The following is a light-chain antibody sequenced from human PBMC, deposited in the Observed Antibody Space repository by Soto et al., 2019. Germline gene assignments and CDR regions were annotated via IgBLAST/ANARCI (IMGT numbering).Light chain of an antibody. CDR3: CSYAGSSRV. J-gene: IGLJ2*01. V-gene: IGLV2-23*02. CDR1: SSDVGSYNL. CDR2: EVI. Sequence: QSALTQPASVSGSPGQSITISCTGTSSDVGSYNLVSWYQQHPGKAPKLMIYEVIKRPSGVSIRFSGSKSGNTASLTIYGLQVEDGAEYDCCSYAGSSRVSGGGTALTVL.